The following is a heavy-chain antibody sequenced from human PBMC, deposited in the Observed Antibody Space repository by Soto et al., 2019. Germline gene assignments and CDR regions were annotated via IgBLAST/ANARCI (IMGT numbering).Heavy chain of an antibody. CDR3: ASCASPDAY. Sequence: EVQLVESGGGLVQPGGSLRLSCVASGFTFNSYSMNWVRQAPGKGLEWISYINSGSTSVFYADSVKGRFTISRDNAKNSLYLQMNSLRAEDTAVYYCASCASPDAYWGQGTLVTVSS. J-gene: IGHJ4*02. D-gene: IGHD2-2*01. CDR2: INSGSTSV. CDR1: GFTFNSYS. V-gene: IGHV3-48*01.